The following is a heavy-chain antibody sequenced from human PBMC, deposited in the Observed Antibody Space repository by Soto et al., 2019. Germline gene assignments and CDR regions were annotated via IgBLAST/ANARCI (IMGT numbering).Heavy chain of an antibody. J-gene: IGHJ1*01. CDR1: GGSISSYY. D-gene: IGHD4-17*01. V-gene: IGHV4-59*08. Sequence: SETLSLTCTVSGGSISSYYWSWIRQPPGKGLEWIGCIYYSGSTNYNPSLKSRVTISVDTSKNQFSLKLSSVTAADTAVYYCARHSPYGDYEVGYFQHWGQGTLVTVS. CDR3: ARHSPYGDYEVGYFQH. CDR2: IYYSGST.